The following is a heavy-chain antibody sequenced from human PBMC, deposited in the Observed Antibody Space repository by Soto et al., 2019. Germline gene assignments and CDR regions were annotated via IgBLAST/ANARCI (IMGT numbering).Heavy chain of an antibody. Sequence: QVHLQESGPGLVRPSQTLSLTCTVSDDSFSNDDYFWTWIRQSPGKGLEWIGAISRSGNAFSNPSRRSLVSMSVDMSERECSLKVPSMTGADTAVYYCARGPTIYALDVCGQGTTVTVSS. CDR3: ARGPTIYALDV. CDR2: ISRSGNA. D-gene: IGHD2-2*01. V-gene: IGHV4-30-4*01. J-gene: IGHJ6*02. CDR1: DDSFSNDDYF.